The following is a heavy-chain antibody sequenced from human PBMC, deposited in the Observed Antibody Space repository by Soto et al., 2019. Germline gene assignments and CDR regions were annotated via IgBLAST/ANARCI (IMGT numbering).Heavy chain of an antibody. CDR2: IYYSGST. CDR3: ANLAPGYSSSWYWFDP. CDR1: GGKIVGHY. V-gene: IGHV4-59*08. D-gene: IGHD6-13*01. J-gene: IGHJ5*02. Sequence: SETQSVSYSVAGGKIVGHYWRWILQPPGKGLEWIGYIYYSGSTNYNPSLKSRVTISVDTSKNQFSLKLSSVTAADTAVYYCANLAPGYSSSWYWFDPWGQGTLVTVSS.